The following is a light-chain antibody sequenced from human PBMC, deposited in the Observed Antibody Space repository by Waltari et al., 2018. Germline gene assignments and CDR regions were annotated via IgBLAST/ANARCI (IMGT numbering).Light chain of an antibody. CDR2: EAN. CDR3: YAYAGTRGV. J-gene: IGLJ1*01. CDR1: RSDIASSNL. V-gene: IGLV2-23*01. Sequence: QSALTQPASVSGSPGQSITISCTGTRSDIASSNLFSWYQQHPGKAPKLIIYEANKRPSGVSSRFSGSKSGNTASLTISGPQAEDEANYYCYAYAGTRGVFGTGTKVTVL.